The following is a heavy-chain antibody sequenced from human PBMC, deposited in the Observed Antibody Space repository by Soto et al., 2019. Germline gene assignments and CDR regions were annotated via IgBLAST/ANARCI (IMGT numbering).Heavy chain of an antibody. V-gene: IGHV2-5*01. Sequence: QITLKESGPTLVKPTQTLTLTCTFSGFSLSTNGVGVGWIRQPPGKALEWVTLIYWNDDKRYSPSLRTRLTIPKDTSKKQVVLGMTDMDPVDTATYYCASLPALYGPGSYRFDDWGQGTLVTVSS. CDR3: ASLPALYGPGSYRFDD. CDR1: GFSLSTNGVG. CDR2: IYWNDDK. J-gene: IGHJ4*02. D-gene: IGHD3-10*01.